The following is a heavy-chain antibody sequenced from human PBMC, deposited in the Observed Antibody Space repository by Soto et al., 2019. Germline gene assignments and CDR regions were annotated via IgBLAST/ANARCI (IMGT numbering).Heavy chain of an antibody. CDR1: GFTFSSYG. CDR2: IWYDGSNK. D-gene: IGHD2-21*02. CDR3: ARGVVVTAIAYYYYGMDV. Sequence: QVQLVESGGGVVQPGRSLRLSCAASGFTFSSYGMHWVRQAPGKGLEWVAVIWYDGSNKYYADSVKGRFTISRDNSKNTLYLHMNSLRAEDTAVYYCARGVVVTAIAYYYYGMDVWGQGTTVTVSS. J-gene: IGHJ6*02. V-gene: IGHV3-33*01.